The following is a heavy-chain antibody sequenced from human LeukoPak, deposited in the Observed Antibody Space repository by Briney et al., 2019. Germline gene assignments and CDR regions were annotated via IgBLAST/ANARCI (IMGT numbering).Heavy chain of an antibody. Sequence: GGSLRLSCAASGFTVSRNYMSWVRQAPGKGLEWVSVIYGGGSTSYADSVKGRFIISRDNSKNTLYLQMNSLRADDAAVYYCARDRSDGNYYMVVWGKGTTVIVSS. J-gene: IGHJ6*03. V-gene: IGHV3-53*01. D-gene: IGHD5-24*01. CDR1: GFTVSRNY. CDR2: IYGGGST. CDR3: ARDRSDGNYYMVV.